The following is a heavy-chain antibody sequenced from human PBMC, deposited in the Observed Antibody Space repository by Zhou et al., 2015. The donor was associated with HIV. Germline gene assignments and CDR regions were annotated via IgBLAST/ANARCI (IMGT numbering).Heavy chain of an antibody. D-gene: IGHD1-26*01. CDR2: INPNSGGT. Sequence: QAQLMQSEDEVKKPGASVKVSCKASGYTFTDYYMHWVRQAPGQGLEWMGWINPNSGGTNYAQKFQGRVTMTRDTSISTVYMELSRLRSDDTAVYYCARDFRSLKEWELPSSWGQGTLVTVSS. V-gene: IGHV1-2*02. CDR1: GYTFTDYY. CDR3: ARDFRSLKEWELPSS. J-gene: IGHJ5*02.